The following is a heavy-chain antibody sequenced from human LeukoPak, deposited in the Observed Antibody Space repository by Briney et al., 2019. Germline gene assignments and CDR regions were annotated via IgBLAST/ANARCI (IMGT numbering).Heavy chain of an antibody. D-gene: IGHD2-8*01. J-gene: IGHJ4*02. Sequence: SETLVLICTLSGGSIDSYYWSWIRQSPGKGLEWIGYIFYGGSTNYKPSLKSRVTVSVDTSKNQFSLRLNSVTAADTAFYYCARGRVYGECGRFDSWGQGPRDTVSS. CDR3: ARGRVYGECGRFDS. CDR1: GGSIDSYY. CDR2: IFYGGST. V-gene: IGHV4-59*01.